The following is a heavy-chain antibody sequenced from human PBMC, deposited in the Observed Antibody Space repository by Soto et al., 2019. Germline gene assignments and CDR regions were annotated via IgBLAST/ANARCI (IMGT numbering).Heavy chain of an antibody. CDR3: AREGDFWSGYYSYGMDV. J-gene: IGHJ6*02. CDR2: ISSSSYI. Sequence: SGGSLRLSCAASGFTFSSYSMNWVRQAPGKGLEWVSSISSSSYIYYADSVKGRFTIPRDNAKNSLYLQMNSLRAEDTAVYYCAREGDFWSGYYSYGMDVWGQGTTVTVSS. D-gene: IGHD3-3*01. V-gene: IGHV3-21*01. CDR1: GFTFSSYS.